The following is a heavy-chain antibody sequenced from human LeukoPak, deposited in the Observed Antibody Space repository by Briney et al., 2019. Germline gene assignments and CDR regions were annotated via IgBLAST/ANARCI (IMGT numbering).Heavy chain of an antibody. Sequence: ASVKVSCKASGYTFTGYYMHWVRQAPGQGLEWMGWINPNSGGTNYAQKFQGRVTMTRDTSISTAYMELSRLRSDDTAVYYCARDRKVHPIYSCGWYLPDAFDIWGQGTMVTVSS. CDR1: GYTFTGYY. CDR2: INPNSGGT. CDR3: ARDRKVHPIYSCGWYLPDAFDI. D-gene: IGHD6-19*01. J-gene: IGHJ3*02. V-gene: IGHV1-2*02.